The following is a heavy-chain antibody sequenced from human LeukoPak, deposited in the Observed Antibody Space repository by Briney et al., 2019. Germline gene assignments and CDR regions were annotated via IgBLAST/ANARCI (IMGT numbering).Heavy chain of an antibody. CDR3: AKVGGNIFVVVPAASGRAWFDP. CDR2: MSGSGGST. Sequence: QPGGSLRLSCAASGFTFSSYAMSWVRQAPGKGLEWVSAMSGSGGSTYYADSVKGRFTISRDNSKNTLYLQMNSLRAEDTAVYYCAKVGGNIFVVVPAASGRAWFDPWGQGTLVTVSS. J-gene: IGHJ5*02. V-gene: IGHV3-23*01. CDR1: GFTFSSYA. D-gene: IGHD2-2*01.